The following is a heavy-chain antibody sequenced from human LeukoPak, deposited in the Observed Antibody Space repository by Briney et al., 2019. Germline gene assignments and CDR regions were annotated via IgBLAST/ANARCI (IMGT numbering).Heavy chain of an antibody. Sequence: SGGSLRLSCAASGFTFSSYWMSWVRQAPGKGLEWVANIKQDGTEKYYVDSVKGRFTISRDNAKNSLYLQMNSLRAEDTAMYYCARGPTRANSSDYWGQGTLVTASS. CDR2: IKQDGTEK. V-gene: IGHV3-7*01. J-gene: IGHJ4*02. CDR1: GFTFSSYW. CDR3: ARGPTRANSSDY. D-gene: IGHD2/OR15-2a*01.